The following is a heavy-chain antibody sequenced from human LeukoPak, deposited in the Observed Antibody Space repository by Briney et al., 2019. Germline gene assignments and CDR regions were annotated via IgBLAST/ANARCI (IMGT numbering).Heavy chain of an antibody. CDR3: ASGPSYYYDSSGNNWFDP. J-gene: IGHJ5*02. D-gene: IGHD3-22*01. CDR2: IIPIFGTA. V-gene: IGHV1-69*05. Sequence: SVKVSCKACVGTFSSYAISWVRQAPGQGLEGMGGIIPIFGTANYAQKFQGRVTITTDESTSTAYMELSSLRSEDTAVYYCASGPSYYYDSSGNNWFDPWGQGTLVTVSS. CDR1: VGTFSSYA.